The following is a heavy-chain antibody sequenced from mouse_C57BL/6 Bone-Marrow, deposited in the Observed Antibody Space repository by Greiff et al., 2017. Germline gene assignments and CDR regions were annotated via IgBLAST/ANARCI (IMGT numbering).Heavy chain of an antibody. CDR2: IWSGGST. J-gene: IGHJ1*03. V-gene: IGHV2-2*01. Sequence: QVQLKEPGPGLVQPSQSLSITCTVSGFSFTSYGVHWVRQSPGKGLEWLGVIWSGGSTDYNAAFISRLSISKDNSKSQVFFKMNSLQADDTAIYCCASFWYFDVWGTGTTVTVSS. CDR1: GFSFTSYG. CDR3: ASFWYFDV.